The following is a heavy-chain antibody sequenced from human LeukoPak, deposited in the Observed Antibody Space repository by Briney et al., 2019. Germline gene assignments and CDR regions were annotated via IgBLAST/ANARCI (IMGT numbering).Heavy chain of an antibody. CDR1: GLTVSNNY. Sequence: PGGSLRLSCPASGLTVSNNYMKWVRQAPGNGLEWVSTIRSSGDSTYHADSVKGRFTISRDNSKNTLFLQMSSLRAEDTAIYYCAKDQWMTWGQGILVTVSS. V-gene: IGHV3-23*01. CDR2: IRSSGDST. D-gene: IGHD5-12*01. J-gene: IGHJ5*02. CDR3: AKDQWMT.